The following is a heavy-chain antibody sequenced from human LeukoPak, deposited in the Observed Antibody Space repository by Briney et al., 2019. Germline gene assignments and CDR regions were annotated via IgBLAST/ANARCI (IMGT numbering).Heavy chain of an antibody. CDR2: IYAGGNT. J-gene: IGHJ4*02. CDR3: ARYPGRAAAVPRFDY. D-gene: IGHD6-13*01. Sequence: GGSLRLSCAASGFTVSTNYMSWVRQAPGKGLEWVGIIYAGGNTYYADSVQGRFSISRDNYNNTVYLQMNSLRPEDTAVYYCARYPGRAAAVPRFDYWGQGTLVTVSS. CDR1: GFTVSTNY. V-gene: IGHV3-66*01.